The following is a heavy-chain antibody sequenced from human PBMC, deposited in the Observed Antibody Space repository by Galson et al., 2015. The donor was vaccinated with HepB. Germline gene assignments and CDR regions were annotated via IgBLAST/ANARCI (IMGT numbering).Heavy chain of an antibody. CDR3: ARVAVAGNRNAFDI. Sequence: SLRLSCAASGFTFSSYAMHWVRQAPGKGLEWVAVISYDGSNKYYADSVKGRFTISRDNSKNTLYLQMNSLRAEDTAVYYCARVAVAGNRNAFDIWGQGTTVAVS. CDR1: GFTFSSYA. D-gene: IGHD6-19*01. V-gene: IGHV3-30-3*01. CDR2: ISYDGSNK. J-gene: IGHJ3*02.